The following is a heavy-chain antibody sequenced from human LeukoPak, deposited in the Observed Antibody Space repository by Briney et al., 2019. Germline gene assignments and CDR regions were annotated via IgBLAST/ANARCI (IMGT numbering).Heavy chain of an antibody. J-gene: IGHJ5*02. Sequence: SETLSLTCTVSVDSISSTSYYCGWIRQPPGKGLECLGRIYSGGRTYYNPSLKSRITISVDTSKNQFSLRLSSVTAADTAFYYCARHLGYCSGGSCHGSWFDPWGQETLVTVSS. CDR2: IYSGGRT. D-gene: IGHD2-15*01. CDR3: ARHLGYCSGGSCHGSWFDP. V-gene: IGHV4-39*01. CDR1: VDSISSTSYY.